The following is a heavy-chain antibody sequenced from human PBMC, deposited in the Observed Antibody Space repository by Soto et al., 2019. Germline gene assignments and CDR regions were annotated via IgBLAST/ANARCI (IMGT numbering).Heavy chain of an antibody. V-gene: IGHV4-59*01. Sequence: SETLSLTCTVSGGFISSDYWSWIRQPPGKGLEWIGHIYFRGSTNYNPSLKSRVTISVDTSKNQFSLELTSVTAADTAVYYCARDPLLWFGGELGEDYYYYGMDVWGQGTTVTVSS. CDR1: GGFISSDY. CDR3: ARDPLLWFGGELGEDYYYYGMDV. J-gene: IGHJ6*02. D-gene: IGHD3-10*01. CDR2: IYFRGST.